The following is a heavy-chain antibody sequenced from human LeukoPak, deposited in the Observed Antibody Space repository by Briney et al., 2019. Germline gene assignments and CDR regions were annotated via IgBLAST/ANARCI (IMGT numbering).Heavy chain of an antibody. CDR3: ARDGYGLDTPLVSTIFDC. J-gene: IGHJ4*02. V-gene: IGHV3-13*04. Sequence: GGSLRLSCAAAGFTFSAYDMHWVRHVTGKGLEWVSYIGRAGDTYYAGSVKGRFTISREDATNSLFLQMNSLGVGDTAVYYCARDGYGLDTPLVSTIFDCWGQGSLVTVSS. CDR1: GFTFSAYD. CDR2: IGRAGDT. D-gene: IGHD5-18*01.